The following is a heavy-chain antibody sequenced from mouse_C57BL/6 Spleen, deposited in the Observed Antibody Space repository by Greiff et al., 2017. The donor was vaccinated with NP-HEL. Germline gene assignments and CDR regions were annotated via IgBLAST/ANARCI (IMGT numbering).Heavy chain of an antibody. CDR2: IDPNSGGT. V-gene: IGHV1-72*01. CDR1: GYTFTSYW. J-gene: IGHJ2*01. Sequence: QQSCKASGYTFTSYWMHWVKQRPGRGLEWIGRIDPNSGGTKYNEKFKSKATLTVDKPSSTAYMQLSSLTSEDSAVYYCANGYDYFDYWGQGTTLTVSS. D-gene: IGHD2-2*01. CDR3: ANGYDYFDY.